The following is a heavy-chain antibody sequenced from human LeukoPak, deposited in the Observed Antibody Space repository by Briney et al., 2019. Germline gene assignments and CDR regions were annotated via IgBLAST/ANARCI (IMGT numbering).Heavy chain of an antibody. CDR3: ARDLRRFGELLFYWFDP. CDR1: GGSISSSSYY. V-gene: IGHV4-39*07. Sequence: PSETLSLTCTVSGGSISSSSYYWGWIRQPPGKGLEWIGSIYYSGSTYYNPSLKSRVTISVDTSKNQFSLKLSSVTAADTAVYYCARDLRRFGELLFYWFDPWGQGTLVTVSS. J-gene: IGHJ5*02. D-gene: IGHD3-10*01. CDR2: IYYSGST.